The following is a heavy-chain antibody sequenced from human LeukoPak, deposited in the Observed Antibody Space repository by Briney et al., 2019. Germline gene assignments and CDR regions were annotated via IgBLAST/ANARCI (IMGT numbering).Heavy chain of an antibody. D-gene: IGHD3-16*01. Sequence: GGSLRLSCAASGFPFKSYAMSWVRRAPGKGLEWVSTISRSGGGQHFADSVKGRFTISRDSSNNAVFLQMNSLRVEDTAVYYCAQDPYVTEVETIWGQGTLVTVSS. CDR1: GFPFKSYA. J-gene: IGHJ4*02. V-gene: IGHV3-23*01. CDR2: ISRSGGGQ. CDR3: AQDPYVTEVETI.